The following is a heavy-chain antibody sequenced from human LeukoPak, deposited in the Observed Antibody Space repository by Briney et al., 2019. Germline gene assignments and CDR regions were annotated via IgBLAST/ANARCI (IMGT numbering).Heavy chain of an antibody. CDR3: ARGLMVRGVIRTKYYFDY. CDR1: GGSISSYY. V-gene: IGHV4-4*07. CDR2: IYTSGSN. J-gene: IGHJ4*02. Sequence: SETLSLTCTVSGGSISSYYWSWLRQPAGKGLEWIGRIYTSGSNNYNPSLKSRVTISVDTSKNQFSLKLSSVTAADTAVYYCARGLMVRGVIRTKYYFDYWGQGTLVTVSS. D-gene: IGHD3-10*01.